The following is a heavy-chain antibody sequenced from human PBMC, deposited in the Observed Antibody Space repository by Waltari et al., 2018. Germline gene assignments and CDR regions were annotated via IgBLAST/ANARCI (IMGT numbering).Heavy chain of an antibody. D-gene: IGHD2-2*02. CDR3: AKRGDANYYTQINY. V-gene: IGHV3-23*01. Sequence: EVQLLESGGGLVQPGGSLGLSCAASGFIFSTYAMSWVRQAPGKGLEWVSAISGSGADTYYAASVKGRFTISRDNSKNTLYLQMNSLRAEDTAVYYCAKRGDANYYTQINYWGQGTLVTVSS. CDR2: ISGSGADT. J-gene: IGHJ4*02. CDR1: GFIFSTYA.